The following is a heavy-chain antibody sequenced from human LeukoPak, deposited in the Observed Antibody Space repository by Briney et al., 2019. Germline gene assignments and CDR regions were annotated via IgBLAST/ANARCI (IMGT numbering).Heavy chain of an antibody. D-gene: IGHD2-8*01. CDR3: ARVYLERLTAGYFDH. J-gene: IGHJ4*02. CDR1: GFTFSTYA. V-gene: IGHV3-30*04. CDR2: ISDDGRHN. Sequence: GGSLRLSCAASGFTFSTYAMNWVRQAPGKGLEWMAVISDDGRHNYYADSVKGRFTISSANSKSTLYLQMNSLRDDASAAYFCARVYLERLTAGYFDHWGQGTQVTVSP.